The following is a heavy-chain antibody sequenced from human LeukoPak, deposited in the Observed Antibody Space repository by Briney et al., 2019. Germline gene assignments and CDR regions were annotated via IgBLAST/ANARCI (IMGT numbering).Heavy chain of an antibody. CDR2: IYYSGST. Sequence: SETLSLTCTVSGVSISSSSYYWGWLRQPPGKGLEWIGSIYYSGSTYYNPSLKSRVTISVDTSKNQFSLKLSSVTAADTAVYYCARHPPRGTLDYWGQGTLVTVSS. J-gene: IGHJ4*02. V-gene: IGHV4-39*01. CDR3: ARHPPRGTLDY. D-gene: IGHD1-14*01. CDR1: GVSISSSSYY.